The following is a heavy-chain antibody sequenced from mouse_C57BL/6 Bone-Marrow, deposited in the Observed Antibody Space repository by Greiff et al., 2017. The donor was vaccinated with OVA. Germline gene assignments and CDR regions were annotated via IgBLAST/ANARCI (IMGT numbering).Heavy chain of an antibody. D-gene: IGHD2-4*01. V-gene: IGHV14-4*01. CDR2: IDPENGDT. CDR3: TTPHYDYDGWPAY. J-gene: IGHJ3*01. Sequence: EVKLVESGAELVRPGASVKLSCTASGFNIKDDYMHWVKQRPEQGLEWIGWIDPENGDTEYASKFQGKATITADTSSNTAYLQLSSLTSEDTAVYYCTTPHYDYDGWPAYWGQGTLVTVSA. CDR1: GFNIKDDY.